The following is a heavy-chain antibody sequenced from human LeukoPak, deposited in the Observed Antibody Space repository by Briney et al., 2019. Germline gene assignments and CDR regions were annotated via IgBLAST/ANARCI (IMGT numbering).Heavy chain of an antibody. CDR3: EKDRSGFNDY. CDR2: RSYDGSNK. Sequence: GGSLRLSCAASGFTFSSYGMHWVRQAPGQGLEWVAVRSYDGSNKYYADSVKGRFTISRDNSKNTLYLQMNSLRAEDTAVYYCEKDRSGFNDYWGQGTLVTVS. V-gene: IGHV3-30*18. D-gene: IGHD3-3*01. CDR1: GFTFSSYG. J-gene: IGHJ4*02.